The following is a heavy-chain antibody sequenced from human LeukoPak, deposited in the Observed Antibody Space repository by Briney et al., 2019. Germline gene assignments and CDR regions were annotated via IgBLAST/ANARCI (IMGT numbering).Heavy chain of an antibody. CDR3: ARGYDLNLDYYYYMDI. Sequence: GGSLRLSCAASGFTFSSYGMHWVRQAPGKGLEWVAVISPDGTSKNYADSVKGRFTMSRDNSKNTLYVQMNSPSAEDTAVYFCARGYDLNLDYYYYMDIWGKGTTVTVSS. CDR1: GFTFSSYG. J-gene: IGHJ6*03. V-gene: IGHV3-30*03. CDR2: ISPDGTSK. D-gene: IGHD3/OR15-3a*01.